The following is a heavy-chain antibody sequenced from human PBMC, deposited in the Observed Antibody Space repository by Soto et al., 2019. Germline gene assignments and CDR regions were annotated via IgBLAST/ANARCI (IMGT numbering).Heavy chain of an antibody. V-gene: IGHV4-59*01. CDR3: ARDRSSWYDY. CDR2: VYYTGDT. Sequence: SETLSLTCNVSGGSINSYYWSWIRQSPGKGLEWIGYVYYTGDTNYNPSLKSRVTISVDPSKSQFSLKLSSVTAADTAVYYCARDRSSWYDYWGQGTLVTVSS. CDR1: GGSINSYY. J-gene: IGHJ4*02. D-gene: IGHD6-13*01.